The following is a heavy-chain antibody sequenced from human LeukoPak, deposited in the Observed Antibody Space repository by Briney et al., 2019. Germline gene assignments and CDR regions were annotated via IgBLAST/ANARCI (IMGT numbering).Heavy chain of an antibody. CDR2: ISYDGSNK. CDR1: GFTFSNNA. Sequence: GGSLRLSCAASGFTFSNNAMHWVRQAPGEGLEWVALISYDGSNKHYADSVKGRFTISRDNSKNTLYLQMNILRAEDTAVYYCAKDLGLRGRYGPRGGKTIDYWGQGTLVTVSS. D-gene: IGHD5-18*01. J-gene: IGHJ4*02. V-gene: IGHV3-30*18. CDR3: AKDLGLRGRYGPRGGKTIDY.